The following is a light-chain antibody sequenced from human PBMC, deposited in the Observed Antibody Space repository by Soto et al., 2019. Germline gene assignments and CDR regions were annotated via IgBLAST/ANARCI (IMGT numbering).Light chain of an antibody. CDR2: DAS. Sequence: EIQMTQSHSTLSGSVGDRVTITCGASQSISSWLAWYQQKPGKAPKVLIYDASSLESGVPSRFSGSGSGTEFTLTISSLQTDDFATYYCQQYNSYPWTFGHGTKVDIK. J-gene: IGKJ1*01. V-gene: IGKV1-5*01. CDR1: QSISSW. CDR3: QQYNSYPWT.